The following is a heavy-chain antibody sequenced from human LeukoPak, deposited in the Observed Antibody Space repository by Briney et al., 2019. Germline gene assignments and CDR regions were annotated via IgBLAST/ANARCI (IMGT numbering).Heavy chain of an antibody. D-gene: IGHD3-9*01. CDR3: AREGYFDWLSPPTDAFDI. J-gene: IGHJ3*02. V-gene: IGHV3-74*01. CDR2: INSDGSST. Sequence: GGSLRLSCAASGFTFSSYWMHWVRQAPGKGLVWVPRINSDGSSTSYADSVKGRFTISRDNAKNTLYLQMNSLRAEDTAVYYCAREGYFDWLSPPTDAFDIWGQGTMVTVSS. CDR1: GFTFSSYW.